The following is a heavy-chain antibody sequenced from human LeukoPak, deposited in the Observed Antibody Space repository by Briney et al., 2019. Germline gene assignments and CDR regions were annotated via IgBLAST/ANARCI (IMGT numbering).Heavy chain of an antibody. CDR3: ARRRAMGYCSSTSCDYFDY. D-gene: IGHD2-2*01. CDR1: GYSFTSYW. V-gene: IGHV5-51*01. J-gene: IGHJ4*02. CDR2: IYPGDSDT. Sequence: GESLKISCKGSGYSFTSYWIGWVRQMPGKVLGWMEIIYPGDSDTRYRTSFQGQVTISAGTSISTYYLQWSSLKAADTAMYYCARRRAMGYCSSTSCDYFDYRRQGSLVSVSS.